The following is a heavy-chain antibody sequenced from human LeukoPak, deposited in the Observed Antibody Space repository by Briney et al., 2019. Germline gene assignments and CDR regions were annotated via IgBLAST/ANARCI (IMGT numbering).Heavy chain of an antibody. D-gene: IGHD3-22*01. Sequence: ASVKVSCKASRYTFTRYYMHWVRQAPGQGLEWMGWINPSSGGTNYAQKFQGRVTMTRDTSISTAYMELSRLRSDDTAVYYCARSRYYYDSSCYYAYDYWGQGTLVTVSS. CDR3: ARSRYYYDSSCYYAYDY. V-gene: IGHV1-2*02. CDR1: RYTFTRYY. CDR2: INPSSGGT. J-gene: IGHJ4*02.